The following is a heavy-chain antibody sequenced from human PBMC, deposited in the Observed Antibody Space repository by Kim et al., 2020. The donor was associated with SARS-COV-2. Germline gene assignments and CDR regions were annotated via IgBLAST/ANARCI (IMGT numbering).Heavy chain of an antibody. J-gene: IGHJ4*02. V-gene: IGHV1-2*06. CDR2: INPNSGGT. CDR1: GYTFTGYY. CDR3: ARDTGRDGYNHDY. Sequence: ASVKVSCKASGYTFTGYYMHWVRQAPGQGLEWMGRINPNSGGTNYAQKFQGRVTMTRDTSISTAYMELSRLRSDDTAVYYCARDTGRDGYNHDYWGQGTLVTVSS. D-gene: IGHD5-12*01.